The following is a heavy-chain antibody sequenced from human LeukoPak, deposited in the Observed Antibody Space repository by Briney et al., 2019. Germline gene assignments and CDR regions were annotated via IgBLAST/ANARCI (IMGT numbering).Heavy chain of an antibody. V-gene: IGHV4-34*01. J-gene: IGHJ4*02. D-gene: IGHD4-17*01. CDR3: ARGTMTTVTYYFDY. Sequence: PSETLSLTCAVYGGSFSGYYWSWIRQPPGKRLEWIGEINHSGSTNYNPSLKSRVTISVDTSKNQFSLKLSSVTAADTAVYYCARGTMTTVTYYFDYWGQGTLVTVSS. CDR2: INHSGST. CDR1: GGSFSGYY.